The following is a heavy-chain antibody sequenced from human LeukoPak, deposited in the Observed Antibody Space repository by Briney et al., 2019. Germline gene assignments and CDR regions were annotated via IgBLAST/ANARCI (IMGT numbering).Heavy chain of an antibody. V-gene: IGHV3-30-3*01. Sequence: GGSLRLSCAASGFTFSSYAMHWVRQAPGKGLEWVAGISYDGSNKYYADSVKGRFTISRDNSKNTLYLQMNSLRAVDTAVYYCARGTYYYDSSGYYYLDYWGQGTLVTVSS. CDR1: GFTFSSYA. D-gene: IGHD3-22*01. CDR2: ISYDGSNK. J-gene: IGHJ4*02. CDR3: ARGTYYYDSSGYYYLDY.